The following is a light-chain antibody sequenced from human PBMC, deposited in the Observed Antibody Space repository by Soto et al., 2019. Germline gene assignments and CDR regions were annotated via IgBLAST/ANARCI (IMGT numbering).Light chain of an antibody. J-gene: IGKJ4*01. Sequence: DIQLTQSPSSLSASVGDRVTITCRASQAISSCLAWYQQKPGKVPELLIYATSTLQSGAPSRFSGSGSGTDFTLTISSLQAEDVATYYCQKYNHAPTFGGGTKVEIK. CDR1: QAISSC. CDR2: ATS. CDR3: QKYNHAPT. V-gene: IGKV1-27*01.